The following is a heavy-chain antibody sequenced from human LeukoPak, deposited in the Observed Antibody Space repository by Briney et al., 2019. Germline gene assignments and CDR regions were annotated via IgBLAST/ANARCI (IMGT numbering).Heavy chain of an antibody. CDR1: GFTFSSYA. J-gene: IGHJ4*02. CDR3: ASVYPWDY. V-gene: IGHV3-30-3*01. Sequence: GGSLRLSCAASGFTFSSYAMHWVRQAPGKGLEWVAVISYDGSNKYYADSVKGRFTIPGDNSKNTLYLQMNSLRAEDTAVYYCASVYPWDYWGQGTLVTVSS. D-gene: IGHD2-2*01. CDR2: ISYDGSNK.